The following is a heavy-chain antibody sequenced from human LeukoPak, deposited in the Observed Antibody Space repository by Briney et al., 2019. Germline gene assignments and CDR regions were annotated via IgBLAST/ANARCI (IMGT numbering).Heavy chain of an antibody. CDR3: AKDRHAPGRYCSSAICYPFDT. V-gene: IGHV4-4*07. Sequence: ETLSLTCTVSGGSINTYYWSWIRQPAGKGLEYIGRLYTSGSTNYNPSLKSRVTMSVDTSKNHFSLKLSSVTAADTAVYYSAKDRHAPGRYCSSAICYPFDTWGQGTLVTVSS. J-gene: IGHJ5*02. CDR1: GGSINTYY. CDR2: LYTSGST. D-gene: IGHD2-2*01.